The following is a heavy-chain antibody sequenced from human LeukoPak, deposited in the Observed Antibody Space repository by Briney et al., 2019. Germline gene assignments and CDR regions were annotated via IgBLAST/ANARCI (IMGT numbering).Heavy chain of an antibody. CDR3: AKASIPPLPDILTGYYAFDY. J-gene: IGHJ4*02. CDR2: ISGSGGST. V-gene: IGHV3-23*01. Sequence: GGSLRLSCAASGFTFSSYAMSWVRQAPGKGLEWVSAISGSGGSTYYADSVKGRFTISRDNSKNTLYLQMNSLRAEDTAVYYCAKASIPPLPDILTGYYAFDYWGQGTLVTVSS. CDR1: GFTFSSYA. D-gene: IGHD3-9*01.